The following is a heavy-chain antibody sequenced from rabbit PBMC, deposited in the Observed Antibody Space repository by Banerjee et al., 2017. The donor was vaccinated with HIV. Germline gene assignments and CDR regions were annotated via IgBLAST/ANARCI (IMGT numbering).Heavy chain of an antibody. D-gene: IGHD1-1*01. V-gene: IGHV1S45*01. CDR3: ARSTSGYDIGDL. J-gene: IGHJ4*01. CDR2: IYTGSGST. Sequence: QEQLKESGGGLVKPGGTLTLTCKASGIDFSSYYYMCWVRQAPGKGLEWIGCIYTGSGSTWYASWAKGRFTISKTSSTTVTLQMTSLTAADTATYFCARSTSGYDIGDLWGPGTLVTVS. CDR1: GIDFSSYYY.